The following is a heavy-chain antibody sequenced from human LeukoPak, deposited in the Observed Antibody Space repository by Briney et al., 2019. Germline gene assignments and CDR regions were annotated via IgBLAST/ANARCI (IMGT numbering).Heavy chain of an antibody. D-gene: IGHD6-13*01. CDR3: ATVAAAGTRGWFDP. Sequence: ASVKVSCKASGGTFSSYAISWVRQAPGQGLEWMGGIIPIFGTANYAQKFQGRVTITTDESTSTAYMELSSLRSEDTAVYYCATVAAAGTRGWFDPWGQGTLVTVSS. V-gene: IGHV1-69*05. CDR2: IIPIFGTA. J-gene: IGHJ5*02. CDR1: GGTFSSYA.